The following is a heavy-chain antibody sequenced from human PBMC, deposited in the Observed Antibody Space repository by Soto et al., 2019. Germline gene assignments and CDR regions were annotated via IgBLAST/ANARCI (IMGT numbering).Heavy chain of an antibody. J-gene: IGHJ6*04. CDR3: ARGRRYYDFWSGSSAYV. D-gene: IGHD3-3*01. Sequence: SETLSLTCAVYGGSFSGYYWSWIRQPPGKGLEWIGEINHSGSTNYNPSLKSRVTISVDTSKNQFSLKLSSVTAADTAVYYCARGRRYYDFWSGSSAYVWGKGTTVTVSS. CDR1: GGSFSGYY. V-gene: IGHV4-34*01. CDR2: INHSGST.